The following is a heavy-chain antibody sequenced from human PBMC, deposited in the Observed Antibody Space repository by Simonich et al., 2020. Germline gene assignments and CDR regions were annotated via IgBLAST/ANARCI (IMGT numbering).Heavy chain of an antibody. CDR1: GYTFTSYD. D-gene: IGHD2-15*01. Sequence: QVQLVQSGAEVKKPGASVKVSCKASGYTFTSYDINGVRQATGQGLEWMEWMNPNSGNTGYAQKFQGRSTITRNTSISTAYMWLSSLRSEDTAGYYCARGRGGMSRGYVDYWGQGTLVTVSS. J-gene: IGHJ4*02. CDR2: MNPNSGNT. CDR3: ARGRGGMSRGYVDY. V-gene: IGHV1-8*03.